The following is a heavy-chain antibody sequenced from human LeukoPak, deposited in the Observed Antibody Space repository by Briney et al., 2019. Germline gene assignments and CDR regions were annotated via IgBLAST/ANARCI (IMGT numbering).Heavy chain of an antibody. CDR3: ARDRAYYDFWTPGFDP. V-gene: IGHV1-2*02. Sequence: ASVKVSCKASGYTFTGYYMHWVRQAPGQGLEWMGWINPNSGGTNYAQKFQGRVTMTRDTSISTAYMELSRLRSDDMAVYYCARDRAYYDFWTPGFDPWGQGTLVTVSS. CDR2: INPNSGGT. D-gene: IGHD3-3*01. CDR1: GYTFTGYY. J-gene: IGHJ5*02.